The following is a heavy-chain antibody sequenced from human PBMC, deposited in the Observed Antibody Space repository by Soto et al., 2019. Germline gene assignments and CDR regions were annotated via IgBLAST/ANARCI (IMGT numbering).Heavy chain of an antibody. CDR1: GVSISSHDW. D-gene: IGHD6-13*01. V-gene: IGHV4-4*02. CDR2: SYQSGNT. Sequence: QVQLQESGPGLVKPSGTLSLTCAVSGVSISSHDWWTWVRQPPGKVMEWIGESYQSGNTNYNSSLESPGTISVDKSKNQFSLNLGSVTVADTAVYYCATRDTSRFYWGQGSLVTVSS. J-gene: IGHJ4*02. CDR3: ATRDTSRFY.